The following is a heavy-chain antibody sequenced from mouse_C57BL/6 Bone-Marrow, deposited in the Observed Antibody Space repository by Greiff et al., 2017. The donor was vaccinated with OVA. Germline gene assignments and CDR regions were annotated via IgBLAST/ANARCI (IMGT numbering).Heavy chain of an antibody. CDR3: TRVGCNYDGDFDY. CDR2: ISSGGDYI. CDR1: GFTFSSYA. D-gene: IGHD1-1*01. Sequence: EVKLMESGEGLVKPGGSLKLSCAASGFTFSSYAMSWVRQTPEKRLEWVAYISSGGDYIYYADTVKGRFTISRDNARNTLYLQMSSLKSEDTAMYYWTRVGCNYDGDFDYWGQGTTLTVSS. J-gene: IGHJ2*01. V-gene: IGHV5-9-1*02.